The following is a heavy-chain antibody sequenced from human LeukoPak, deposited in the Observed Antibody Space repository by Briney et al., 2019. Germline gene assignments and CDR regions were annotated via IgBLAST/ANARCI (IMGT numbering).Heavy chain of an antibody. CDR3: ASVLRFLEWLLFDY. CDR2: IYYSGST. D-gene: IGHD3-3*01. Sequence: PSQTLSLTXTVSGGSISSGDYYWSCIRQPPGKGLEWIGYIYYSGSTYYNPSLKSRVTISVDTSKNQFSLKLSSVTAADTAVYYCASVLRFLEWLLFDYWGQGTLVTVSS. J-gene: IGHJ4*02. V-gene: IGHV4-30-4*08. CDR1: GGSISSGDYY.